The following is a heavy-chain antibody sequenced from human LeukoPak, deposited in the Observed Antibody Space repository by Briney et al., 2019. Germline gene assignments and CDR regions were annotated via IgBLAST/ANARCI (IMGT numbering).Heavy chain of an antibody. Sequence: SETLSLTCAVSGGSISSSNWWSWVRQPRGKGLEWIGRIYTSGSTNYNPSLKSRVTISVDTSKNQFSLKLSSVTAADTAVYYCARSGGSYHFDYWGQGTLVTVSS. CDR3: ARSGGSYHFDY. CDR2: IYTSGST. CDR1: GGSISSSNW. J-gene: IGHJ4*02. V-gene: IGHV4-4*02. D-gene: IGHD2-15*01.